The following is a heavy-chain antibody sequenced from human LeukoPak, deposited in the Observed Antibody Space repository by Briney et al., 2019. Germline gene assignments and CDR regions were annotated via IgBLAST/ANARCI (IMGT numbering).Heavy chain of an antibody. CDR2: IHLSGRT. V-gene: IGHV4-4*02. J-gene: IGHJ4*02. Sequence: SETLSLTCGVSGGSITTTNWWSWVRQPPGQGLEWIGEIHLSGRTNYNPSLNSRVTLALDTSKNHLSLSLTSVTAADTAVYYCSRENGAFSPFGYWGQGILVTV. CDR3: SRENGAFSPFGY. CDR1: GGSITTTNW. D-gene: IGHD2-8*01.